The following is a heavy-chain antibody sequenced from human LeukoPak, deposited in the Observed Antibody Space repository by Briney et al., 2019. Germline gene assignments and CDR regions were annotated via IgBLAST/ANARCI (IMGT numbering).Heavy chain of an antibody. D-gene: IGHD2-2*02. CDR1: GGSFSGYY. CDR2: INHSGST. J-gene: IGHJ6*03. Sequence: PSETLSLTCAVYGGSFSGYYWSWIRQPPGKGLEWIGEINHSGSTNYNPSLKSRVTISVDTSKIQFSLKLSSVTAADTAVYYCARGVGVVVPAATPYYYYYYMDVWGKGTTVTVSS. V-gene: IGHV4-34*01. CDR3: ARGVGVVVPAATPYYYYYYMDV.